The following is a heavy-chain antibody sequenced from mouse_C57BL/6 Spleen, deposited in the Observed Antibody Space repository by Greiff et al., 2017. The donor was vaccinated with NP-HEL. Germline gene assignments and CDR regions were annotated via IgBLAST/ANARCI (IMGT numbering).Heavy chain of an antibody. Sequence: VQLKQSGPELVKPGASVKMSCKASGYTFTDYNMHWVKQSHGKSLEWIGYINPNNGGTSYNQKFKGKATLTVNKSSSTAYMELRSLTSEDSAVYYCARFGNYDYFDYWGQGTTLTVSS. V-gene: IGHV1-22*01. J-gene: IGHJ2*01. D-gene: IGHD2-1*01. CDR3: ARFGNYDYFDY. CDR2: INPNNGGT. CDR1: GYTFTDYN.